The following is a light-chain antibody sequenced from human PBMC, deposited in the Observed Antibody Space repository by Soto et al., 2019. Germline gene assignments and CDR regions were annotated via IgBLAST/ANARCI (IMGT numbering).Light chain of an antibody. Sequence: QSALTQPASVSGSPGQSITISCTGTSSDVGSYNLVSWYQQHPGKAPKLMIYEGSKRPSGVSNRFSGSKSDNTASLTISGLQAEDEADYCCCSYAGSSTVVFGGGTKVTVL. CDR2: EGS. CDR1: SSDVGSYNL. V-gene: IGLV2-23*01. J-gene: IGLJ2*01. CDR3: CSYAGSSTVV.